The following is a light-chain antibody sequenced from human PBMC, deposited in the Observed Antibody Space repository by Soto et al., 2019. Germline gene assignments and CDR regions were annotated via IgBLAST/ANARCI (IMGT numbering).Light chain of an antibody. J-gene: IGLJ2*01. CDR3: CSYAGSSTPYVV. CDR1: SSDVGSYNL. CDR2: EVS. Sequence: QSVLTQPASVSGSPGQSITISCTGTSSDVGSYNLVSWYQQHPGKAPKLMIYEVSKRPSGVSNRFSGFKSGNTASLTISGLQAEDEADYYCCSYAGSSTPYVVFGGGTKLTVL. V-gene: IGLV2-23*02.